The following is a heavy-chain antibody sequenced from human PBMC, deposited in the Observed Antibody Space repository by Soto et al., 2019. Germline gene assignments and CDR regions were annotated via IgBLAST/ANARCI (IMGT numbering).Heavy chain of an antibody. CDR1: GFTFSNYA. CDR3: TKSGAYDSTGYSDY. Sequence: EVQLLESGGGLVQPGESLRLSCAASGFTFSNYAMSWVRQAPGKGLEWVSTISGSGGSTYYADSVKGRFTISRDNXXNTLYLQMNSLRAEDTAVYYCTKSGAYDSTGYSDYWGQGTLVTVSS. D-gene: IGHD3-22*01. J-gene: IGHJ4*02. V-gene: IGHV3-23*01. CDR2: ISGSGGST.